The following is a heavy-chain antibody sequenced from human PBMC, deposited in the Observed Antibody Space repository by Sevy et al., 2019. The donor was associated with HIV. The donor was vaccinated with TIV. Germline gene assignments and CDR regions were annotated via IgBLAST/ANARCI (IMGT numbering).Heavy chain of an antibody. Sequence: GGSLRLPCEASGFTFSSYWMSWVRQAPGKGLEWVANIKEDGSVKYYVEFVKGRFTITRDNAKNSVYLQMNSLRAEDAALYYCVRAIGAAGSYWGLGTLVTVSS. V-gene: IGHV3-7*01. J-gene: IGHJ4*02. CDR1: GFTFSSYW. CDR3: VRAIGAAGSY. CDR2: IKEDGSVK. D-gene: IGHD6-13*01.